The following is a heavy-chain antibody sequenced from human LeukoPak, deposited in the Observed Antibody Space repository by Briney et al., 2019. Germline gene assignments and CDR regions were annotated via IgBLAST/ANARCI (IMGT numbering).Heavy chain of an antibody. CDR1: GFTFSSYA. J-gene: IGHJ4*02. CDR2: ISGSGGST. D-gene: IGHD3-10*01. V-gene: IGHV3-23*01. CDR3: AKDGTNYGLGTSFDN. Sequence: PGGSLRLSCAASGFTFSSYAMSWVRQAPGKGLEWVSAISGSGGSTYYADSVKGRFTISRDNSKNTLYLQMNSLRAEDTAVYYCAKDGTNYGLGTSFDNWGQGTLVTVSS.